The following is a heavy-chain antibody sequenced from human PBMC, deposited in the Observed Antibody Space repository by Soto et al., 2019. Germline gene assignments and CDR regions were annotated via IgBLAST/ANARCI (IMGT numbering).Heavy chain of an antibody. Sequence: SVKVSCKASGGTFSSYTISWVRQAPGQGLEWMGRIIPILGIANYAQKFQGRVTITADKSTSTAYMELSSLRSEDKAVYYCARCNSSGYYTHPWDYWGPVTLVTVSS. CDR2: IIPILGIA. V-gene: IGHV1-69*02. D-gene: IGHD3-22*01. CDR3: ARCNSSGYYTHPWDY. J-gene: IGHJ4*02. CDR1: GGTFSSYT.